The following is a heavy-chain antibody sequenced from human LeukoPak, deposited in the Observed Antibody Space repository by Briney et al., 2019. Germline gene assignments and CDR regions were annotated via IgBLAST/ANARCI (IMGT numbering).Heavy chain of an antibody. CDR1: GFTLSDYW. D-gene: IGHD4-17*01. CDR3: ARGHGPSDY. V-gene: IGHV3-7*03. J-gene: IGHJ4*02. Sequence: GGSLRLSCVASGFTLSDYWMSWVRQLPGKGLEWVANIKQDAGEIRYVDSVKGRFTISRDNSKNTLYLQMNSLRAEDTAAYYCARGHGPSDYWGQGTLVTVSS. CDR2: IKQDAGEI.